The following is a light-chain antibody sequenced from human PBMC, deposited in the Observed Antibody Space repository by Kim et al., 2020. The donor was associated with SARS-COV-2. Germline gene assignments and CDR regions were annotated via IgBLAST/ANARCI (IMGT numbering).Light chain of an antibody. CDR2: ATS. CDR1: QGIGSY. CDR3: QQYYSSPPT. Sequence: GDRVAITCRASQGIGSYLAWYQQKPGRAPHLLIYATSTLQSGVPSRFSGSGSGTDFTLTISCLQSEDFATYYCQQYYSSPPTFGGGTKVDIK. V-gene: IGKV1-8*01. J-gene: IGKJ4*01.